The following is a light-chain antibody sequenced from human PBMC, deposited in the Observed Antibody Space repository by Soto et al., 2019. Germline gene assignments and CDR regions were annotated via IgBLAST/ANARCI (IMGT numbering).Light chain of an antibody. J-gene: IGLJ2*01. Sequence: QSALTQPGSVSGSPGQSITISCTGTSSDDGGYNYVAWYQHHPGKAPKVMIYDVSNRPSGVSNRFSGSKSGNTASLTISGLQAEDEADYYCSSFTSTSTLVIFGGGTKLTVL. CDR3: SSFTSTSTLVI. CDR2: DVS. CDR1: SSDDGGYNY. V-gene: IGLV2-14*03.